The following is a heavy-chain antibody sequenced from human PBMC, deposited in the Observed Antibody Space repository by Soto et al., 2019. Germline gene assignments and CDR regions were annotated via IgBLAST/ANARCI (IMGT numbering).Heavy chain of an antibody. V-gene: IGHV4-31*02. CDR3: ALALGPTTGLDY. CDR2: IFNSGTT. J-gene: IGHJ4*02. Sequence: TLSLTCSVSGASTVSHYHWTWIRQPPGKGLEWMGYIFNSGTTFYNPSLTGRLSISMDTSGNHFSLELRSVTAADTAVYYCALALGPTTGLDYWGQGTLVPVSS. CDR1: GASTVSHYH. D-gene: IGHD1-26*01.